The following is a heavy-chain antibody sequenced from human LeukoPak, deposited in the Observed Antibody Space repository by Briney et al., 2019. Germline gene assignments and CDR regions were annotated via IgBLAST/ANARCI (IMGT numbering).Heavy chain of an antibody. Sequence: GASVKVSCKASGYPFTSYGISWVRHAPGQGLEWMGWISAYNGNTNYAQKLQGRVTMTTDTSTSTAYMELRSLKSDDTAVYYCASLKNYYDSSGYLVTDAFDIWGQGTMVTVSS. V-gene: IGHV1-18*01. D-gene: IGHD3-22*01. J-gene: IGHJ3*02. CDR1: GYPFTSYG. CDR2: ISAYNGNT. CDR3: ASLKNYYDSSGYLVTDAFDI.